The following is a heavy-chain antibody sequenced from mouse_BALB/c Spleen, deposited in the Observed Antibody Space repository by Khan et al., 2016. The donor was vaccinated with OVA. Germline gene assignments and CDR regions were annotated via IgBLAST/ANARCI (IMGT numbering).Heavy chain of an antibody. Sequence: VQLKQSGGGLVKPGGSLKLSCAASGFTFSSYAMSWVRQTPEKRLEWVASISSGGSTYYPDSVKGRFTISRDNARNILYLQMSSLMSEDTAMYYCARPLYYYGSSYVDYGGQGTNRTVSS. J-gene: IGHJ2*01. CDR3: ARPLYYYGSSYVDY. V-gene: IGHV5-6-5*01. CDR1: GFTFSSYA. D-gene: IGHD1-1*01. CDR2: ISSGGST.